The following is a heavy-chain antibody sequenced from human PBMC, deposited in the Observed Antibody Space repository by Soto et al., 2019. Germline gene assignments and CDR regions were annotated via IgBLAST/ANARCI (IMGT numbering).Heavy chain of an antibody. V-gene: IGHV4-30-2*01. J-gene: IGHJ3*02. CDR2: IYHSGST. Sequence: SETLSLTCAVSGGSISSGGYSWSWIRQAPGKGLEWIGYIYHSGSTYYNPSLKSRVTISVDRSKNQFSLKLSSVTAADTAVYYCARAGVDSGSYIDAFDIWGQGTMVTVSS. D-gene: IGHD1-26*01. CDR3: ARAGVDSGSYIDAFDI. CDR1: GGSISSGGYS.